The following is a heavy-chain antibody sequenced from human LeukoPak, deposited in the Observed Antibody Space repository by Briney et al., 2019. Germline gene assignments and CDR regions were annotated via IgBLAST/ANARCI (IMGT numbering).Heavy chain of an antibody. D-gene: IGHD2-21*02. Sequence: PGGSLRLSCAASGFTFSDYTMTWVRQAPGKGLEWVSCISSSGTYIYYADSLKGRFTISRDSAKNSLYLQMNSLRAEDTAVYYCARALYGQAYCGGDCYRRNAFDIWGQGTMVTVSS. J-gene: IGHJ3*02. CDR2: ISSSGTYI. V-gene: IGHV3-21*01. CDR1: GFTFSDYT. CDR3: ARALYGQAYCGGDCYRRNAFDI.